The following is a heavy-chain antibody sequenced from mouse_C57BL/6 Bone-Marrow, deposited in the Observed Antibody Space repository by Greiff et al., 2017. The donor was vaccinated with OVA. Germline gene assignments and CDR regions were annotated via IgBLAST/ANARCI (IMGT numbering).Heavy chain of an antibody. Sequence: VQLQQSGGGLVQPKGSLKLSCAASGFSFNTYAMNWVRQAPGKGLEWVARIRSKSNNYATYYADSVKDRFTISRDDSESMLYLQMNNLKTEDTAMYYCVRGGNPYAMDYWGQGTSVTVSS. CDR1: GFSFNTYA. CDR2: IRSKSNNYAT. J-gene: IGHJ4*01. CDR3: VRGGNPYAMDY. V-gene: IGHV10-1*01. D-gene: IGHD2-1*01.